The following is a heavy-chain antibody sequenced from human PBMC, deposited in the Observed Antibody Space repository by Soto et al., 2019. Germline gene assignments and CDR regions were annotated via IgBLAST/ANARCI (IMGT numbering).Heavy chain of an antibody. CDR2: IYYSGST. J-gene: IGHJ4*02. Sequence: SETLSLTCTVSGGSISSSSYYWGWIRQPPGKGLEWIGSIYYSGSTYYNPSLKSRVTISVDTSKNQFSLKLSSVTAADTAVYYCARRLSTVNFDYWGQGTLVTVSS. CDR3: ARRLSTVNFDY. CDR1: GGSISSSSYY. V-gene: IGHV4-39*01. D-gene: IGHD4-17*01.